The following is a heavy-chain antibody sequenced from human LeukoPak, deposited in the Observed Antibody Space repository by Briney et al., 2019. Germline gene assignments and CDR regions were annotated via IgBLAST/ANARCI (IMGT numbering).Heavy chain of an antibody. Sequence: ASVKVSCKASGYTFTSYGISWVRQAPGQGLEWMGWISAYNGNTNYAQKLQGRVTMTTDTSTSTAYMELRSLRSDDTAVYYCARDRIRGFDWLLSRFVYWGQGTLVTVSS. V-gene: IGHV1-18*01. CDR1: GYTFTSYG. J-gene: IGHJ4*02. CDR3: ARDRIRGFDWLLSRFVY. CDR2: ISAYNGNT. D-gene: IGHD3-9*01.